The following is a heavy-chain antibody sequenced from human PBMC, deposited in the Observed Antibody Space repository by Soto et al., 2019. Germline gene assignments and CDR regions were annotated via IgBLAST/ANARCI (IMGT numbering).Heavy chain of an antibody. CDR2: IYHTGST. D-gene: IGHD6-13*01. CDR1: CGSISSSDW. V-gene: IGHV4-4*02. J-gene: IGHJ6*02. CDR3: ARDPQLAAAGIDYGMDV. Sequence: PSETLSLTCAVSCGSISSSDWWSWLRQPPGRGLEWIGEIYHTGSTNYNPSLKSRVTISVDKSKNQFSLKLTSVTAADTAVYFCARDPQLAAAGIDYGMDVWGQGTTVTVSS.